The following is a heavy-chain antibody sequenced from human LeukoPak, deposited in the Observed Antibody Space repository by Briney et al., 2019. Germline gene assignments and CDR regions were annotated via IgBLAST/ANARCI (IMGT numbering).Heavy chain of an antibody. CDR3: ARGSPNWNYVDY. J-gene: IGHJ4*02. Sequence: PSETLSLTCTVSGGSISSGSYHWSWIRQPAGKGLEWIGRIYTSGSTNYNPSLKSRVTISVDTSKNQFSLKLSSVTAADTAVYYCARGSPNWNYVDYWGQGTLVTVSS. V-gene: IGHV4-61*02. D-gene: IGHD1-20*01. CDR2: IYTSGST. CDR1: GGSISSGSYH.